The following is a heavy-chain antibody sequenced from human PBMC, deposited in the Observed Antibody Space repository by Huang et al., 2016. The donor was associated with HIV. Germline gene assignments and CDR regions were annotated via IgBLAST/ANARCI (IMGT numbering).Heavy chain of an antibody. CDR3: ARGGGIQLWLLGYYYMDV. D-gene: IGHD5-18*01. Sequence: QVQLVQSGAEVKKPGASVKVSCKASGYPFSSFGISWVRQAPGQGLEWVGWISVYNGNTKLAQKFQGRLTMTTDTSTSTAYMELRSLRSDDTAVYYCARGGGIQLWLLGYYYMDVWGNGTTVTVSS. CDR1: GYPFSSFG. J-gene: IGHJ6*03. CDR2: ISVYNGNT. V-gene: IGHV1-18*01.